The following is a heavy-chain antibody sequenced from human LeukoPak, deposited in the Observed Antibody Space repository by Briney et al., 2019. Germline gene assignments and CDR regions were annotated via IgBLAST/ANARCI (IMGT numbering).Heavy chain of an antibody. CDR2: IIPIFGTA. J-gene: IGHJ4*02. CDR1: GGTFSSYA. V-gene: IGHV1-69*05. Sequence: GASVKVSCKASGGTFSSYAISWVRQAPGQGLEWMGRIIPIFGTANYAQKFQGRGTITTDESTSTAYMELSSLRSEDTAVYYCAREDSSGYYLRXYWGQGTLVTVSS. CDR3: AREDSSGYYLRXY. D-gene: IGHD3-22*01.